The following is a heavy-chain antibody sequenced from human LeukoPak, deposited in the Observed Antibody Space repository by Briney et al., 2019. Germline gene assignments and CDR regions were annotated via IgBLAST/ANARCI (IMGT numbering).Heavy chain of an antibody. J-gene: IGHJ5*02. Sequence: GESLKISCKGSGYSFTSYWISWVRQMPGRGLEWMGRIDPSDSYTNYSPSFQGYVTISADKSISTAYLQWSSLKASDTAMYYCARHVYGSGSYYKNWFDPWGQGTLVTVSS. CDR2: IDPSDSYT. CDR3: ARHVYGSGSYYKNWFDP. CDR1: GYSFTSYW. D-gene: IGHD3-10*01. V-gene: IGHV5-10-1*01.